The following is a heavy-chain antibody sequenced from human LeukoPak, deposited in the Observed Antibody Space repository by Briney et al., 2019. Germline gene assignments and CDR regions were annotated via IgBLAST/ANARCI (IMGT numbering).Heavy chain of an antibody. CDR3: ARDDMGTYYYDSSGFMDV. D-gene: IGHD3-22*01. V-gene: IGHV1-18*01. Sequence: GASVKVSCKASGNTFTSYGISWVRQAPGQGLEWMGWISAYNGNTNYAQKLQGRVTMTTDTSTSTAYMELRSLRSDDTAVYYCARDDMGTYYYDSSGFMDVWGQGTTVTVSS. CDR1: GNTFTSYG. J-gene: IGHJ6*02. CDR2: ISAYNGNT.